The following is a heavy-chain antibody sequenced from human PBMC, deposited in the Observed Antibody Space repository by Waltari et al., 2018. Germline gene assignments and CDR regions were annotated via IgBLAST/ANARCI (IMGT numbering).Heavy chain of an antibody. CDR1: GFTFSSYS. D-gene: IGHD4-17*01. J-gene: IGHJ4*02. CDR3: AREPPYADYAFDS. V-gene: IGHV3-48*04. CDR2: INSGSSSI. Sequence: EVQLVESGGGLVQPGGSLRLSCAASGFTFSSYSMNWVRQAPGKGLGGVSYINSGSSSIVYAGSVKGRFTISRDNAKNSLYLQMNSLRAEDTAVYYCAREPPYADYAFDSWGQGSLVTVSS.